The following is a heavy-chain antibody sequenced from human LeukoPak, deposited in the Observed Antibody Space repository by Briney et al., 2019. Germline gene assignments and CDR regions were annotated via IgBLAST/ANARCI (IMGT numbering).Heavy chain of an antibody. J-gene: IGHJ4*02. CDR1: GYTFTSYG. CDR2: ISAYNGNT. D-gene: IGHD3-9*01. Sequence: ASVKVSCKASGYTFTSYGISWVRQAPGQGLEWMGWISAYNGNTNYAQKLQGRVTMTTDTSTSTAYMELSSLRSEDTAVYYCARGTVKYDILTGYYIFDYWGQGTLVTVSS. V-gene: IGHV1-18*01. CDR3: ARGTVKYDILTGYYIFDY.